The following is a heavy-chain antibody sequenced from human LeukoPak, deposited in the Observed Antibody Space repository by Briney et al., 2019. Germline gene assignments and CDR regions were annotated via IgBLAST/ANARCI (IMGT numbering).Heavy chain of an antibody. D-gene: IGHD6-19*01. Sequence: GGSLRLSCAASGFTFSSYGMHWVRQAPGKGLEWVAFIRHDGSNKYYADSVKGRFTISRDNSKNTLYLQMNSLRAEDTAVYYCARGGQWLVPQDWYFDLWGRGTLVTVSS. V-gene: IGHV3-30*02. CDR1: GFTFSSYG. CDR3: ARGGQWLVPQDWYFDL. J-gene: IGHJ2*01. CDR2: IRHDGSNK.